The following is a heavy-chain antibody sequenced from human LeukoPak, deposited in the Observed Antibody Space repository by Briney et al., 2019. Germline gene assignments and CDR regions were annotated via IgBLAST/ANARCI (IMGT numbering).Heavy chain of an antibody. Sequence: ASVTVSRKASGFTFTDYYMHWVRHAPGQGLEWMGWINPNTGVTNRAQKFQGRVTMTRDTSITTAYMELTRLKSDDTAVYYCARDGALDYWGQGTLVTVSS. CDR2: INPNTGVT. CDR3: ARDGALDY. CDR1: GFTFTDYY. D-gene: IGHD3-16*01. V-gene: IGHV1-2*02. J-gene: IGHJ4*02.